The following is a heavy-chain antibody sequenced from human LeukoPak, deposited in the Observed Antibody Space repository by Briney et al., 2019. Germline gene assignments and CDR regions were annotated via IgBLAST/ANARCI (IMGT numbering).Heavy chain of an antibody. J-gene: IGHJ6*02. CDR3: AKEGGGSYLYYYYYYGMDV. CDR1: GFAVGTKY. V-gene: IGHV3-66*01. CDR2: IYSDGST. Sequence: GGSLRLSCAASGFAVGTKYMSWVRQAPGKGLEWVSGIYSDGSTYSADSVKGRFTISRDESKNTLYLQMNSLGAEDTAVYYCAKEGGGSYLYYYYYYGMDVWGQGTTVTVSS. D-gene: IGHD1-26*01.